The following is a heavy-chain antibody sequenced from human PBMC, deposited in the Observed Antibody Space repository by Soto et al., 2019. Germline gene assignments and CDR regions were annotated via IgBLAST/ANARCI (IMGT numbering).Heavy chain of an antibody. J-gene: IGHJ6*02. CDR1: GFTFSSYG. CDR3: ARDYVAVAGTHYYYYGMDV. CDR2: IWYDGSNK. Sequence: PGGSLRLSCAASGFTFSSYGMHWVRQAPGKGLEWVAVIWYDGSNKYYADSVKGRFTISRDNSKNTLYLQMNSLRAEDTAVYYCARDYVAVAGTHYYYYGMDVWGQGTTVPVSS. V-gene: IGHV3-33*01. D-gene: IGHD6-19*01.